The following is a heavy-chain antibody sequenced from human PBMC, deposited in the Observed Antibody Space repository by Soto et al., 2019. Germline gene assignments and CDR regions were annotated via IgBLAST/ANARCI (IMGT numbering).Heavy chain of an antibody. D-gene: IGHD6-19*01. CDR2: ISAYNGDT. Sequence: QDQLVQSGGEVKKPGASVKVSCKASGYSFTNYGITWVRQAPGQGFEWMRWISAYNGDTNYAQKLQGRVTMTTDASTSTAYLELRSLRSDDTAVSYCARDRGVAPPVAGNTHYYYYMDVWGKGTTVTVSS. CDR1: GYSFTNYG. J-gene: IGHJ6*03. V-gene: IGHV1-18*01. CDR3: ARDRGVAPPVAGNTHYYYYMDV.